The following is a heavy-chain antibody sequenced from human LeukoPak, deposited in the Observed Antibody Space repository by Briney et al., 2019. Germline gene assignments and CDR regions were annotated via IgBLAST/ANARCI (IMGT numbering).Heavy chain of an antibody. J-gene: IGHJ6*03. CDR1: GGSICSYY. CDR2: IYTSGST. D-gene: IGHD6-19*01. CDR3: ARGGGLGPDYYYYMDV. V-gene: IGHV4-4*07. Sequence: TSETLSLTCTVSGGSICSYYWSWIRQPAGKGLEWIGRIYTSGSTNYNPSLKSRVTMSVDTSKNQFSLKLSSVTAADTAVYYCARGGGLGPDYYYYMDVWGKGTTVTVSS.